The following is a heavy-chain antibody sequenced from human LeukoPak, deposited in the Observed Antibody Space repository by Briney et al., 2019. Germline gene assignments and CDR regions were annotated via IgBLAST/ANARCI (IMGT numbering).Heavy chain of an antibody. D-gene: IGHD1-1*01. CDR3: ARDTTGTDYYYYYMDV. Sequence: SETLSLTCTVSNGSISSSSYYRGWIRQPPGKGLEWIGSMYYSGSTYYNPSLESRVTISVDTSKNQFSLKLSSVTAADTAVYYCARDTTGTDYYYYYMDVWGKGTTVTVSS. CDR1: NGSISSSSYY. J-gene: IGHJ6*03. CDR2: MYYSGST. V-gene: IGHV4-39*07.